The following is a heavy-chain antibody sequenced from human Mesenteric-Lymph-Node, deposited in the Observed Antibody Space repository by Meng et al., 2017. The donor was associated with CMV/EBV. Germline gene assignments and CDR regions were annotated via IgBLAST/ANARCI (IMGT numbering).Heavy chain of an antibody. Sequence: GESLKISCAASGFTFSFYWMHWVRQGPGKGLVWVSRIDSDGSSTSYADSVEGRFTISRDNARNTLYLQMNSLRAEDTAVYYCARGRYYYDSGNYYLDYWGQGTLVTVSS. D-gene: IGHD3-10*01. J-gene: IGHJ4*02. CDR2: IDSDGSST. CDR1: GFTFSFYW. V-gene: IGHV3-74*01. CDR3: ARGRYYYDSGNYYLDY.